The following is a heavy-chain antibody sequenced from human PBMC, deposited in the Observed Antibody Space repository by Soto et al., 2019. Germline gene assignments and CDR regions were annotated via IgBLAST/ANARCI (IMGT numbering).Heavy chain of an antibody. D-gene: IGHD4-17*01. J-gene: IGHJ4*02. CDR3: ARHLSRDYGYYFDI. Sequence: GESLKISCKGSGYTFTSYWIGWVRQMPGKGLEWMGIIYPDDSDTRYSPSFQGQVTMSVDTSISTAYLQWNSLKASDTAMYYCARHLSRDYGYYFDIWGPGTLVTVSS. V-gene: IGHV5-51*01. CDR1: GYTFTSYW. CDR2: IYPDDSDT.